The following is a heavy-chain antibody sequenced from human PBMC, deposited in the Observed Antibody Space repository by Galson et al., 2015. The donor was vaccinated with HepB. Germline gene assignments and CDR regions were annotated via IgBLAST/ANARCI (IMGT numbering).Heavy chain of an antibody. CDR1: TSSSCY. CDR3: ARLPYYDFWSGYYDGHY. CDR2: NSSSSSTI. D-gene: IGHD3-3*01. Sequence: TSSSCYKKCVLRAPGKGVEWVSYNSSSSSTIYYADSVKSRFTISRDNAKNPLYLQMNSLRAEDTAVYYCARLPYYDFWSGYYDGHYWGQGTLVTVSS. V-gene: IGHV3-48*01. J-gene: IGHJ4*02.